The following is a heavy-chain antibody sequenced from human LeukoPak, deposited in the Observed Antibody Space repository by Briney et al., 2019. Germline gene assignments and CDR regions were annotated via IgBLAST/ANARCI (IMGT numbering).Heavy chain of an antibody. J-gene: IGHJ2*01. Sequence: GGSLRLSCAAPGFTFSSYGMHWVRQALGKGLEGVAIIWYDGSNKYYADSLKGRFTISRDISKNTLYLQMNSLRAEDTAVYYCARDYLNRGYFDLWGRGTLVTVSS. CDR1: GFTFSSYG. D-gene: IGHD1-14*01. CDR2: IWYDGSNK. CDR3: ARDYLNRGYFDL. V-gene: IGHV3-33*01.